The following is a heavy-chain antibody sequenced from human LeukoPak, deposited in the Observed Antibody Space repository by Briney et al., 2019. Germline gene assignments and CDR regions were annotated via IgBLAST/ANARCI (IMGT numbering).Heavy chain of an antibody. D-gene: IGHD3-10*01. CDR3: ARVEPAIWFGADY. CDR1: GGSISSGGYY. V-gene: IGHV4-31*03. J-gene: IGHJ4*02. CDR2: IYYSGST. Sequence: PSQTLSLTCTVSGGSISSGGYYWSWIRQHPGKGLEWIGYIYYSGSTYYNPSLKSRVTISVDTSKNQFSLKLSSVTAADTAVYYCARVEPAIWFGADYWGQGTLVTVSS.